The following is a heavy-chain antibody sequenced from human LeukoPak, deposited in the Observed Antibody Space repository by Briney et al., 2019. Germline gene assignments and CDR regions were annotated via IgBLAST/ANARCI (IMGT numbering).Heavy chain of an antibody. J-gene: IGHJ4*02. CDR1: GFTFCSYA. V-gene: IGHV3-7*01. CDR3: ARDGGLHTNFDY. Sequence: GSLRLSCAASGFTFCSYAMSWVRQAPGKGLEWVANTKPDGSAEYYADSVRGRFSTSRDNTNNLLYLQMNSLRAEDTAVYYCARDGGLHTNFDYWGQGTLVTVSS. D-gene: IGHD2-15*01. CDR2: TKPDGSAE.